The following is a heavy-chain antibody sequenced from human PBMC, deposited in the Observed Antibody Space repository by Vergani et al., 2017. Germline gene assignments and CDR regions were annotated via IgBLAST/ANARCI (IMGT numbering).Heavy chain of an antibody. Sequence: QLQLQESGPGLVKPSETLSLTCTVSGGSISSSSYYWGWIRQPPGTGMEWIGYIYYSGSTNYNPSLKSRVTISVDTSKNQFSLKLSSVTAADTAVYYCARDLGGIVGYWGQGTLVTVSS. CDR2: IYYSGST. CDR3: ARDLGGIVGY. D-gene: IGHD1-26*01. CDR1: GGSISSSSYY. V-gene: IGHV4-61*05. J-gene: IGHJ4*02.